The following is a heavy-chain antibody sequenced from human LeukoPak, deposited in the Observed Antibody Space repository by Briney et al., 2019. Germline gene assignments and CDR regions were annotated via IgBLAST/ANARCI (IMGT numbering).Heavy chain of an antibody. J-gene: IGHJ6*04. CDR3: AELGITMIGGV. Sequence: GGSLRLSCAASGFTFSSYALTWVRQAPGKGLEWVSSITSSSSYIYYADSVKGRFTISRDNAKNSLYLQMNSLRAEDTAVYYCAELGITMIGGVWGKGTTVTISS. CDR1: GFTFSSYA. V-gene: IGHV3-21*01. CDR2: ITSSSSYI. D-gene: IGHD3-10*02.